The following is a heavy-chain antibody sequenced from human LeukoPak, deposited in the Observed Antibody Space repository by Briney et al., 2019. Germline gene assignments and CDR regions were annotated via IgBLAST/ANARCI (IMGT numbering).Heavy chain of an antibody. V-gene: IGHV4-39*01. CDR2: IYYSGST. D-gene: IGHD3-22*01. J-gene: IGHJ4*02. CDR1: RGSISSSSSY. CDR3: ATLSITMIVDLGDY. Sequence: PSETLSLTCTVSRGSISSSSSYWGWIRQPPGKGLEWIGSIYYSGSTYYNPSLKSRVTISVDTSKNQFSMKLSSVTAADTAVYYCATLSITMIVDLGDYWGQGTLVTVSS.